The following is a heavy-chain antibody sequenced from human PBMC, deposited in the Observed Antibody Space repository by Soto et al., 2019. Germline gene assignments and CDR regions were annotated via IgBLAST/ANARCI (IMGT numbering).Heavy chain of an antibody. V-gene: IGHV6-1*01. CDR1: GDSVSSDTGA. J-gene: IGHJ6*02. Sequence: SQTLSLTCVISGDSVSSDTGAWNWIRQSPSRGLEWLGRTHYRSKWSFDYAISVKSRITIDPDTSKNQFSLHLDPLTPEDTAVYYCPGVTWFRGMDVWGQGTPATVSS. CDR3: PGVTWFRGMDV. CDR2: THYRSKWSF. D-gene: IGHD3-10*01.